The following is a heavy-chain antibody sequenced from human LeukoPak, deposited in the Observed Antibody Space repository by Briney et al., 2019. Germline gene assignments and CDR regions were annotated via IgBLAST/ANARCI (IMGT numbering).Heavy chain of an antibody. Sequence: GGSLRLSCSASGFTVGSNYMSWVRQAPGKGLEWVSVIYSGGSAYYADSVKGRFTISRDNSKNTLYLQMNSLRAEDTAVYYCARGQSYYYGSGSSRYYYYGMDVWGQGTTVTVSS. CDR1: GFTVGSNY. CDR3: ARGQSYYYGSGSSRYYYYGMDV. J-gene: IGHJ6*02. V-gene: IGHV3-53*01. D-gene: IGHD3-10*01. CDR2: IYSGGSA.